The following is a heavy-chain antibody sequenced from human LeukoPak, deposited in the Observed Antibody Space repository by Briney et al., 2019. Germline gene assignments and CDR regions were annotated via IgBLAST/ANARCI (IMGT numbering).Heavy chain of an antibody. CDR1: GFTFSSYD. CDR3: ARGYRSHGLAFFDD. CDR2: IWFDGSDK. J-gene: IGHJ4*01. V-gene: IGHV3-33*01. Sequence: GGSLRLSCAASGFTFSSYDMHWVRQAPGRGLEWVSLIWFDGSDKYYADSVKGRFTVSRDNSENTLHLQMTSLRADDTALYYCARGYRSHGLAFFDDWGQGTLVTVSS. D-gene: IGHD3-16*02.